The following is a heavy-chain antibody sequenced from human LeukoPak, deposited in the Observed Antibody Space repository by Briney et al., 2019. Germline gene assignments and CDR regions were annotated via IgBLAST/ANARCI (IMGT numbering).Heavy chain of an antibody. Sequence: SETLSLTCTVSGGSISNYYWSWIRQPPGKGLEWIAYIYYTGSTNYNPSLKSRVTISVDTSKNQFSLKLSSVTAADTAVYYCASSADWFDPWGQGTLVTVSS. D-gene: IGHD3-10*01. CDR3: ASSADWFDP. CDR1: GGSISNYY. J-gene: IGHJ5*02. V-gene: IGHV4-59*12. CDR2: IYYTGST.